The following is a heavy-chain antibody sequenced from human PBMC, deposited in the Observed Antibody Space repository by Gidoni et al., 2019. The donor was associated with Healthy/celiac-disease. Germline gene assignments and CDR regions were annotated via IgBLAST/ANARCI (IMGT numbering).Heavy chain of an antibody. V-gene: IGHV4-61*02. CDR3: ARGLIYPGGMDV. Sequence: QVQLQESGPGLVKPSQTLSLTGNVSGGTSSSGSYYWSWIRQPAGKGLEGIGRIYTSGSTNYNPSLKSRVTISVDTSKNQFSLKLSSVTAADTAVYYCARGLIYPGGMDVWGQGTTVTVSS. J-gene: IGHJ6*02. CDR1: GGTSSSGSYY. CDR2: IYTSGST. D-gene: IGHD3-10*01.